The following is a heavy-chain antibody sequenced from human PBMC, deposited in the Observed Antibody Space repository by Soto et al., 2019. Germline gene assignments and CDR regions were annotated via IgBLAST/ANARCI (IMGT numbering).Heavy chain of an antibody. D-gene: IGHD3-10*01. V-gene: IGHV4-30-2*01. CDR2: ISHSGDT. CDR3: ARDRISLVRGVIVDAYDI. J-gene: IGHJ3*02. CDR1: GDSLSSGAHS. Sequence: SETLSLTCTVSGDSLSSGAHSWSWIRQPPGKGLEWIGYISHSGDTHYSPSLKSRLSISVDRSSNQFSLSLTSVTAADTALYYCARDRISLVRGVIVDAYDIWGPGTMVT.